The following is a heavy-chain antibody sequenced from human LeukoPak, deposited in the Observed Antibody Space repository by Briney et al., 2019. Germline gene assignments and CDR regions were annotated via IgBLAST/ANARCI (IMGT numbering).Heavy chain of an antibody. CDR2: ISSSSSYI. Sequence: GGSLRLSCAASGFTFSSYSMNWVRQAPGKGLEWVSSISSSSSYIYYADSVKGRFTISRDNAKNSLYLQMNSLRAEDTAVYYCASLGGISGSYTTFDYWGQGTLVTVSS. D-gene: IGHD1-26*01. V-gene: IGHV3-21*01. CDR1: GFTFSSYS. CDR3: ASLGGISGSYTTFDY. J-gene: IGHJ4*02.